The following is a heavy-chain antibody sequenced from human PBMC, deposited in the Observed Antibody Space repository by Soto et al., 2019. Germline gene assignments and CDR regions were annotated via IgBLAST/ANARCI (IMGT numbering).Heavy chain of an antibody. Sequence: RGESLKISCEGSGYSYTSYWIGWVRQMPGKGLEWMGIIYPGDSDARYSPSFQGQVTISADKSISTAYLQWSSLKASDTAMYYCVRHYDTLTVDDWGQGSLVTVSS. CDR2: IYPGDSDA. J-gene: IGHJ4*02. V-gene: IGHV5-51*01. D-gene: IGHD3-9*01. CDR3: VRHYDTLTVDD. CDR1: GYSYTSYW.